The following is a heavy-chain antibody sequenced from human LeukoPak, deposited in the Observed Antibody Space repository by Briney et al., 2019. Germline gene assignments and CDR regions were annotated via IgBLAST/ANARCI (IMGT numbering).Heavy chain of an antibody. D-gene: IGHD4-11*01. V-gene: IGHV3-30-3*01. J-gene: IGHJ4*02. CDR3: ARGLVPGFLDY. Sequence: GGSLRLSCAASGFTFSSYAMHWVRQAPGKGLEWVAVISYDGSNKYYADSVKGRFTISRDNSKNTLYLQMNSLRAEDTAVYYCARGLVPGFLDYWGQGTPVTVSS. CDR2: ISYDGSNK. CDR1: GFTFSSYA.